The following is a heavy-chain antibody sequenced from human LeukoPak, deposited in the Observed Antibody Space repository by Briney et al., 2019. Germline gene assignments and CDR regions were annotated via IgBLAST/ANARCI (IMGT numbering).Heavy chain of an antibody. Sequence: GESLKISCKGSGYSFTSYWIGWVRQMPGKGLEWMGIIYPGDSDTRYSPSFQGQVTISADKSISTAYLQWSSLKASDTAMYYCARTVVTALSAGPGFDPWGQGTLVTVSS. J-gene: IGHJ5*02. CDR1: GYSFTSYW. V-gene: IGHV5-51*01. CDR3: ARTVVTALSAGPGFDP. CDR2: IYPGDSDT. D-gene: IGHD2-21*02.